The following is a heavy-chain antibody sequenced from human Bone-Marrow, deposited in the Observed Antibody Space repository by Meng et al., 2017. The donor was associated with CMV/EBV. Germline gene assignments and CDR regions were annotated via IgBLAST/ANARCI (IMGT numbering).Heavy chain of an antibody. Sequence: GESLKISCRASGFTFGDYAMSWVRQAPGKGLEWLGFIRSKAYCETTEYASSVKGRFTISRDNSKNTLYLQMNSLRAYDTAVYYCAKDLHYYDSSGYPPWGQTTLATFSS. CDR2: IRSKAYCETT. V-gene: IGHV3-49*04. CDR1: GFTFGDYA. D-gene: IGHD3-22*01. CDR3: AKDLHYYDSSGYPP. J-gene: IGHJ5*02.